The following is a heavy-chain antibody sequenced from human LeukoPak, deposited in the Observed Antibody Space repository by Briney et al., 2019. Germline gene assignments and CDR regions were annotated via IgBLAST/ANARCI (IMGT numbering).Heavy chain of an antibody. CDR2: IYYSGST. CDR3: ARSADYGDYVDWFDP. V-gene: IGHV4-31*03. D-gene: IGHD4-17*01. Sequence: PSQTLSLTCTVSGGSISSGGYYWSWISQHPGKGLEWIGYIYYSGSTYYNPSLKSRVTISVDTSKNQFSLKLSSVTAAGTAVYYCARSADYGDYVDWFDPWGQGTLVTVSS. CDR1: GGSISSGGYY. J-gene: IGHJ5*02.